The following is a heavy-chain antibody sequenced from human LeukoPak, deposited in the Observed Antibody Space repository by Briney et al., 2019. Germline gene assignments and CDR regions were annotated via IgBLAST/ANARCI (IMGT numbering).Heavy chain of an antibody. V-gene: IGHV3-11*01. CDR2: ISNSGTII. CDR1: GFTFSDYY. J-gene: IGHJ4*02. Sequence: GGSLRLSCAASGFTFSDYYMSWTRQAPGKGLEWVSYISNSGTIIHDADSVKGRFTISRDNARNSLFLQMNSLRAEDTAVYYCARDLGGVPAATIAFDYWGQGTLVTVSS. CDR3: ARDLGGVPAATIAFDY. D-gene: IGHD2-2*01.